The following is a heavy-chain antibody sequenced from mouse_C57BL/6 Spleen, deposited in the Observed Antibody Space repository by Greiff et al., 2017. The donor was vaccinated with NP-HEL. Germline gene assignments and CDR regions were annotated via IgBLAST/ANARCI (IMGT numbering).Heavy chain of an antibody. V-gene: IGHV14-1*01. J-gene: IGHJ1*03. CDR2: IDPEDGDT. D-gene: IGHD1-1*01. Sequence: EVQLQESGAELVRPGASVKLSCTASGFNIKDYYMHWVKQRPEQGLEWIGRIDPEDGDTEYAPKFQGKATMTADTSSNTAYLQLSSLTSEDTAVYYCTSYGSSVYWYFDVWGTGTTVTVSS. CDR3: TSYGSSVYWYFDV. CDR1: GFNIKDYY.